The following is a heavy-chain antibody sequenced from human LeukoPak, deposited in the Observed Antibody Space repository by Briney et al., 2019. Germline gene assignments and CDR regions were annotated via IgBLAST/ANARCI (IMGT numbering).Heavy chain of an antibody. D-gene: IGHD3-22*01. CDR2: ISAYNGNT. CDR1: GYTFTSYG. Sequence: GASVKVSCKASGYTFTSYGISWVRQAPGQGLEWMGWISAYNGNTNYAQKLQGRVTMTTDTSTSTGYMELRSLRSDDTAVYYCARMFYYDSSGSLEIDYWGQGTLVTVSS. V-gene: IGHV1-18*01. J-gene: IGHJ4*02. CDR3: ARMFYYDSSGSLEIDY.